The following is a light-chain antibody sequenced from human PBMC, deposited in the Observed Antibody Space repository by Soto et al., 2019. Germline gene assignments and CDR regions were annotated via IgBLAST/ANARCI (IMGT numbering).Light chain of an antibody. Sequence: DIQMTQLPSLLSASVGDRVIITCRANQSISTWLAWHQQEPGKAPKVLIDGASTLKSGVPSRFSGSGSGTEFTLTISSLQPDDFATYYCQQYNSNPYNFGQGTK. V-gene: IGKV1-5*01. CDR3: QQYNSNPYN. J-gene: IGKJ2*01. CDR1: QSISTW. CDR2: GAS.